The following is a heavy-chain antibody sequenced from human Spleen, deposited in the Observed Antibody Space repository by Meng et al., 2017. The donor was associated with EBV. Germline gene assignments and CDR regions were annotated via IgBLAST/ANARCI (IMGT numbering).Heavy chain of an antibody. CDR3: ARDKMYDYDNSGFLYDY. CDR1: GFSFSDYY. CDR2: ISSSGITI. V-gene: IGHV3-11*01. Sequence: QVQLVESGGXXVXPGXSLXLSCAASGFSFSDYYMTWIRQAPGKGLEWVSFISSSGITIYYADSVKGRLTISRDNAKNSLYLQMNDLRAEDTAVYYCARDKMYDYDNSGFLYDYWGQGTLVTVSS. D-gene: IGHD3-22*01. J-gene: IGHJ4*02.